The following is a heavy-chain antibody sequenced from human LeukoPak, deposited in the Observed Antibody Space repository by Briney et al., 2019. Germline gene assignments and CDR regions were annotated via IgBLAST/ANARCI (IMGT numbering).Heavy chain of an antibody. CDR1: GGSISSSSYY. D-gene: IGHD2-15*01. Sequence: SETLSLTCTVSGGSISSSSYYWGWIRQPPGKGLEWIGSIYYSGSTYYNPSLKSRVNISVDTAKNQFSLKLSSVTAADTAVYYCVRLLMYGHCSGGSCHSGFDPWGQGTLVTVSS. CDR3: VRLLMYGHCSGGSCHSGFDP. V-gene: IGHV4-39*01. J-gene: IGHJ5*02. CDR2: IYYSGST.